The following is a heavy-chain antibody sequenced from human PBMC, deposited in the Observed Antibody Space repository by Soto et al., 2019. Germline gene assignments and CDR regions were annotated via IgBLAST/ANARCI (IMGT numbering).Heavy chain of an antibody. Sequence: DVQLVESGGGVVRPGGSLRLSCAASGLSLEDYGMSWVRQVPGKGLEWVSGINWNGGSIAYADSVKGRFTISRDSAKNSLYLQMNSLRVDDTAFYYCARGFTSPGHTRRYNWFDTWGQGTLVTVSS. CDR2: INWNGGSI. V-gene: IGHV3-20*04. CDR1: GLSLEDYG. CDR3: ARGFTSPGHTRRYNWFDT. J-gene: IGHJ5*02.